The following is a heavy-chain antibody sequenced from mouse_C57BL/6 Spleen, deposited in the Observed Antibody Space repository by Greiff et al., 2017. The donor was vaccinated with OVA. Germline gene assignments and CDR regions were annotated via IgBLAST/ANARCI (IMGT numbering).Heavy chain of an antibody. J-gene: IGHJ4*01. V-gene: IGHV1-7*01. Sequence: VQLQQSGAELAKPGASVKLSCKASGYTFTSYWMHWVKQRPGQGLEWIGYINPSSGYTKYNQKFKDQATLTADKSSSTAYMQLSSLTYEDSAVYYCARMNGNYVRAMDYWGKGTSVTVSS. D-gene: IGHD2-1*01. CDR3: ARMNGNYVRAMDY. CDR1: GYTFTSYW. CDR2: INPSSGYT.